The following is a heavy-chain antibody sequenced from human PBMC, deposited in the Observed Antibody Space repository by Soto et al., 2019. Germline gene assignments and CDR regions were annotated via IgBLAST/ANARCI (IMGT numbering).Heavy chain of an antibody. Sequence: QVQLVQSGAEVKKPGASVKVSCKASGYTFTSYGISWVRQAPGQGLEWMGWISAYNGNTNYAQKLQGRVTMTTDTSTSTAYMELRSLRSDDTAVYYCARQRNRYCSSTSYYYGSYGMDVWGQGTTVTVSS. D-gene: IGHD2-2*01. CDR1: GYTFTSYG. J-gene: IGHJ6*02. CDR3: ARQRNRYCSSTSYYYGSYGMDV. CDR2: ISAYNGNT. V-gene: IGHV1-18*04.